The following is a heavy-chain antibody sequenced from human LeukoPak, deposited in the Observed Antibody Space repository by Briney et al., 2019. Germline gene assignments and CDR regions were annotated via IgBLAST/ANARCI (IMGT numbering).Heavy chain of an antibody. Sequence: GGSLRLSCAASGFTFNSYGMHWVRQAPGKGLEWVAFIRYDGSNKYYADSVKGRFTISRDKSKNTLFLQMNSLRAEDTAVYYCAKDRCSNGVGCYYYYMDVWGKGTTVTISS. V-gene: IGHV3-30*02. CDR3: AKDRCSNGVGCYYYYMDV. CDR1: GFTFNSYG. CDR2: IRYDGSNK. D-gene: IGHD2-8*01. J-gene: IGHJ6*03.